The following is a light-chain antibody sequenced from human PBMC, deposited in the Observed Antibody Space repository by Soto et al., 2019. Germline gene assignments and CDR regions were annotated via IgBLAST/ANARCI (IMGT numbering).Light chain of an antibody. CDR1: SSDVGSYNL. J-gene: IGLJ2*01. CDR2: EGR. V-gene: IGLV2-23*01. Sequence: QSVLTQPASVSGSPGQSITISCTGTSSDVGSYNLVSWYQQHPGKAPKLIIYEGRKRPSGVPNRFSASNSGTAASLTISGLQAEDEAVYYCCSYAGTNTPFGGGTKLTVL. CDR3: CSYAGTNTP.